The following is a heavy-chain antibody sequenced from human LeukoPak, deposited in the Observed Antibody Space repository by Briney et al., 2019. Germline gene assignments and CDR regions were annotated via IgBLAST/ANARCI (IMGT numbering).Heavy chain of an antibody. Sequence: GASLQISCEGSGSIFTNYWIGWGRQLPGKGLEGMGIIYPDDSDTRYSPSFQGQVTISADKSVSTAYLQWSSLKASDTAMYYCARHGGNQLLSSWFDPWGQGTLVTVSS. CDR1: GSIFTNYW. J-gene: IGHJ5*02. D-gene: IGHD2-2*01. V-gene: IGHV5-51*01. CDR3: ARHGGNQLLSSWFDP. CDR2: IYPDDSDT.